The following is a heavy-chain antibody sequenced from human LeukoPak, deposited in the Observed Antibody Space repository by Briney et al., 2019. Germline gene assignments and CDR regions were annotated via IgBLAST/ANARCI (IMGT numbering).Heavy chain of an antibody. CDR3: ARGLPTAADIHLVDY. J-gene: IGHJ4*02. CDR2: IWYDGSNK. CDR1: GFTFSSYG. D-gene: IGHD2-15*01. V-gene: IGHV3-33*01. Sequence: GGSLRLSCAASGFTFSSYGMHWVRQAPGKGLEWVAVIWYDGSNKYYADSVKGRFTISRDHSKNTLYLQMNSLIAEDTAVYYCARGLPTAADIHLVDYWGQGTLVTVSS.